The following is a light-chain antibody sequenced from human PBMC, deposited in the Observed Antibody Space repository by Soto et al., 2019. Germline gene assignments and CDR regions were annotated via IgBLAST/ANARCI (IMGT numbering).Light chain of an antibody. Sequence: DVVMTQSPLTLPVTPGEPASISCGSSQNLLHSDGYNYLAWYVQKPGQSPQLLIYLGSNRASWVPDNFSCIGSGTDFRLKILRVQSDHVGVYYWLQSVQIPPTFGQGSRV. CDR1: QNLLHSDGYNY. CDR2: LGS. V-gene: IGKV2-28*01. J-gene: IGKJ1*01. CDR3: LQSVQIPPT.